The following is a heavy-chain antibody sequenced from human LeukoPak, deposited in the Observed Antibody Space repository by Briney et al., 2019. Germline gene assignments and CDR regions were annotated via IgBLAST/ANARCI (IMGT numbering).Heavy chain of an antibody. CDR1: GFTFSNAW. CDR3: TTDLTYYCDSSGYQASY. Sequence: GGSLRLSCAASGFTFSNAWMSWVRPAPGKGREWVGRIKSKTDGGTTDYAAPVKGRFTISRDDSKNTLYLQMNSLKTEDTAVYYCTTDLTYYCDSSGYQASYWGQGTLVTVSS. D-gene: IGHD3-22*01. V-gene: IGHV3-15*01. J-gene: IGHJ4*02. CDR2: IKSKTDGGTT.